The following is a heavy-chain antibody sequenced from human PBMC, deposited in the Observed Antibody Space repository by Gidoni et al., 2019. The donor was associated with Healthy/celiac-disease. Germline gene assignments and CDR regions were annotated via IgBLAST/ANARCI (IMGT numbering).Heavy chain of an antibody. CDR1: GGSFSGYY. V-gene: IGHV4-34*01. J-gene: IGHJ4*02. CDR2: INHSRST. Sequence: QVQLQQWGAGLLKPSATLSLPCAVYGGSFSGYYWSWIRQPPGKGLEWIGEINHSRSTNYNPSLKSRVTISVDTSKNQFSLKLSSVTAADTAVYYCARGPDSSGSVDYWGQGTLVTVSS. CDR3: ARGPDSSGSVDY. D-gene: IGHD3-22*01.